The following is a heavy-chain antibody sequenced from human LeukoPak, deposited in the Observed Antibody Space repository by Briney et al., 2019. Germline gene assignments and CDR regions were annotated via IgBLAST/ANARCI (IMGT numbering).Heavy chain of an antibody. V-gene: IGHV3-11*06. Sequence: PGRSLRLSCAASGFTFSDYYMSWISQAPGKGLEWVSYISSSSSYTNYADSVKGRFTISRDNAKNSLYLQMNSLRAEDTAVYYCARAQRGYSYGYGPSYFDYWGQGALVTVSS. CDR2: ISSSSSYT. CDR3: ARAQRGYSYGYGPSYFDY. D-gene: IGHD5-18*01. J-gene: IGHJ4*02. CDR1: GFTFSDYY.